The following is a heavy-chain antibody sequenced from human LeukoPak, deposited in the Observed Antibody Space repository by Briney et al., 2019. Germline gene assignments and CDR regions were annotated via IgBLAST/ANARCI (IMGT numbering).Heavy chain of an antibody. V-gene: IGHV4-34*01. Sequence: PETLSLTCAVYGGSFSGYYWSWIRQPPGKGLEWIGEINHSGSTNYNPSLKSRVTISVDTSENQFSLKLSSVTAADTAVYYCARRASSSWRHWYFDLWGRGTLVTVSS. CDR1: GGSFSGYY. D-gene: IGHD6-13*01. CDR3: ARRASSSWRHWYFDL. J-gene: IGHJ2*01. CDR2: INHSGST.